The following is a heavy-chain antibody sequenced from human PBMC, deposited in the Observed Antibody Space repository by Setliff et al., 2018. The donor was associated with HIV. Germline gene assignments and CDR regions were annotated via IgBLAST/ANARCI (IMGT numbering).Heavy chain of an antibody. V-gene: IGHV4-31*03. CDR3: ARDLTSNSNCFEP. J-gene: IGHJ5*02. CDR1: GGSPISGGYY. CDR2: VYYTGKT. D-gene: IGHD4-4*01. Sequence: SETLSLTCSVSGGSPISGGYYWSWIRQHPGKGLEWIGYVYYTGKTYYTPSLESRISMSVDTSKNQFSLKLTSVTAADTAIYYCARDLTSNSNCFEPWGQGTQVTVSS.